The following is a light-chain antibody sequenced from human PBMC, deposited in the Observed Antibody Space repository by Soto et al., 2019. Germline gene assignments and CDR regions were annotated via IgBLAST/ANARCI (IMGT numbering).Light chain of an antibody. CDR2: EDS. V-gene: IGLV2-23*01. J-gene: IGLJ1*01. CDR3: CSYADSSTYV. CDR1: SSDVGSYNL. Sequence: QSALTQPASVSGAPGQSITISCTGTSSDVGSYNLVPWYQQHPGKAPKLIIYEDSKRPSWVSNRFSGSKSGNTASLTISGLQTEDEADYYCCSYADSSTYVFGPGTKVTVL.